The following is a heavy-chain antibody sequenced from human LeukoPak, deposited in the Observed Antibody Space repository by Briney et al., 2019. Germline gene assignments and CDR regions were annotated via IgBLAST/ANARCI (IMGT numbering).Heavy chain of an antibody. V-gene: IGHV1-69*06. CDR1: GGTFSSYA. D-gene: IGHD3-9*01. J-gene: IGHJ6*03. CDR2: TIPIFGTA. CDR3: AKDKGAVRYFDWLLTYYYYMDV. Sequence: ASVKVSCKASGGTFSSYAISWVRQAPGQGLEWMGGTIPIFGTANYAQKFQGRVTITADKSTSTAYMELSSLRAEDTAVYYCAKDKGAVRYFDWLLTYYYYMDVWGKGTTVTISS.